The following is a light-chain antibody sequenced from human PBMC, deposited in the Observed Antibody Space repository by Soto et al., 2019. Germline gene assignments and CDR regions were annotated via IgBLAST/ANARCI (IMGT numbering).Light chain of an antibody. J-gene: IGKJ1*01. CDR3: QQYDSSRT. CDR1: QSVSSTF. CDR2: GSS. Sequence: EIVLTQSPGTLSLSPGERATLSCRASQSVSSTFLAWYQQKPGQAPRVLIYGSSARAAGNPDRFSGSGSGTTFTLTISRLEPEDFAVCYWQQYDSSRTFGQGTKVEMK. V-gene: IGKV3-20*01.